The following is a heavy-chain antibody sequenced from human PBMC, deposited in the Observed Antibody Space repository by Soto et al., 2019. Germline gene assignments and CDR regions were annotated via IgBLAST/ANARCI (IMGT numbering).Heavy chain of an antibody. V-gene: IGHV3-23*01. CDR1: GFTFSSYA. CDR2: ISGSDDST. CDR3: AKRSSSSTFDY. Sequence: EVQLLESGGGLVQPGESMRLSCAASGFTFSSYAMSWVRQAPGKGVEWVSVISGSDDSTYYADSVKCRFTISRDNSKNTLYLQMNSLRAEDTAVYYCAKRSSSSTFDYWGQGTLVTVAS. J-gene: IGHJ4*02. D-gene: IGHD6-6*01.